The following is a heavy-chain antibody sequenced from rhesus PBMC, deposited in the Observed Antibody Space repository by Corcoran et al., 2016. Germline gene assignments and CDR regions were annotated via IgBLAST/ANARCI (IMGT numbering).Heavy chain of an antibody. J-gene: IGHJ4*01. CDR1: GGSVSGFW. V-gene: IGHV4-160*01. D-gene: IGHD3-28*01. CDR3: VRQGNYGSGYYYFDY. Sequence: QVQLQQWGEGRVKPSETLSLTCAVYGGSVSGFWWGRIRQLPWKGLEWFGRIRSGGSTNYNPSLKSRVTLSIDTSKNQFSLKLTSVTAADTAVYYCVRQGNYGSGYYYFDYWDLGVLVTVSS. CDR2: IRSGGST.